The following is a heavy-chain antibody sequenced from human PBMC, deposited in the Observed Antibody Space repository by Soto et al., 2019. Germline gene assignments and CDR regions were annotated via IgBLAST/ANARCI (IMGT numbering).Heavy chain of an antibody. J-gene: IGHJ6*03. CDR3: ARPRYSGYPALDYYYMDV. CDR1: GFTFSSYG. D-gene: IGHD5-12*01. V-gene: IGHV3-33*01. Sequence: QVQLVESGGGVVQPGRSLRLSCAASGFTFSSYGMHWVRQAPGKGLEWVAVIWYDGSNKYYADSVKGRFTISRDNSKKTLYLKMTRLRAEAMALYYCARPRYSGYPALDYYYMDVWGKGNTVTGSS. CDR2: IWYDGSNK.